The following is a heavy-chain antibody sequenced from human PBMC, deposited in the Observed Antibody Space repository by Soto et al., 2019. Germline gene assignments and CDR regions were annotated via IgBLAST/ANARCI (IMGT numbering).Heavy chain of an antibody. J-gene: IGHJ4*02. CDR2: IGWNGGSI. V-gene: IGHV3-9*01. Sequence: EVQLVESGGGLVQPGRSLRLSCGGAGFSFDDYAMHWVRQVPGKGREWVSSIGWNGGSIGYADSGKGRFTISSDNVKYSLYLPMNRLRSEDTAFYYYAKDDHYDNSGYIAYWGRATPVTVSS. CDR3: AKDDHYDNSGYIAY. D-gene: IGHD3-22*01. CDR1: GFSFDDYA.